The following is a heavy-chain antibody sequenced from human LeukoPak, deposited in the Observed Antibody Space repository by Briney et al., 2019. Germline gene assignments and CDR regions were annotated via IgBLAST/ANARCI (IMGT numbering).Heavy chain of an antibody. CDR1: GFTFSSYS. V-gene: IGHV3-48*01. Sequence: GGSLRLSCAGSGFTFSSYSMNWVRQAPGKGLEWVSYISSSSSTIYYADSVKGRFTISRDNAKNSLYLQMNSLRAEDTAVYYCASLPITMVRGVIIDYWGQGTLVTVSS. J-gene: IGHJ4*02. CDR2: ISSSSSTI. D-gene: IGHD3-10*01. CDR3: ASLPITMVRGVIIDY.